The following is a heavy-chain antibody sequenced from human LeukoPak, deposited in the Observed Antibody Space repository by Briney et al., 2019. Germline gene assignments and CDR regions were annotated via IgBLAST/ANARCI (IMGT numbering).Heavy chain of an antibody. Sequence: SETLSLTCTVSGGSISSSSYYWGWIRQPPGKGLEWIGSIYYSGSTYYNPSPKSRVTIPVDTSKNQFSLKLSSVTAADTAVYYCAREATGRDNWFDPWGQGTLVTVSS. CDR1: GGSISSSSYY. D-gene: IGHD1-26*01. V-gene: IGHV4-39*07. J-gene: IGHJ5*02. CDR3: AREATGRDNWFDP. CDR2: IYYSGST.